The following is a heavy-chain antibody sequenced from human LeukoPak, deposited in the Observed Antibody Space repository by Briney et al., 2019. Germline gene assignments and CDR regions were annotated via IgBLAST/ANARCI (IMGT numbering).Heavy chain of an antibody. CDR3: ARGINEYVVFDAFDI. CDR2: ISSSSSYI. V-gene: IGHV3-21*01. Sequence: GGSLRLSCAASGFTFSSYSMNWVRQAPGKGLEWVSSISSSSSYIYYADSVKGRFTISRDNAKNSLYLQMNSLRAEDTAVYYCARGINEYVVFDAFDIWGQGTMVTVSS. CDR1: GFTFSSYS. J-gene: IGHJ3*02. D-gene: IGHD3-16*01.